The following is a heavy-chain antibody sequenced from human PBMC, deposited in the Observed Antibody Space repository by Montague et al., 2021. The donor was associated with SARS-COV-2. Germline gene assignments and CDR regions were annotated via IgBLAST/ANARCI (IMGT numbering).Heavy chain of an antibody. CDR3: AKSFSGTRNWFDI. CDR1: GFIFTNYG. Sequence: SLRLSCAASGFIFTNYGMNWVRRAPGKGLESVAGISGFGGGTYYSVSVKGRFTISRATSNSTLFLQMDGLRAEDTAIYYCAKSFSGTRNWFDIWGQGTLVTVST. V-gene: IGHV3-23*01. CDR2: ISGFGGGT. J-gene: IGHJ5*02. D-gene: IGHD1-14*01.